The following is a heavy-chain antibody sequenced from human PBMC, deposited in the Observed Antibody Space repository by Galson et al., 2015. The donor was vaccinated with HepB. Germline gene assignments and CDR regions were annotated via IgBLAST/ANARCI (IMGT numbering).Heavy chain of an antibody. CDR3: ARGGCSSTSCYGFYYYYYMDV. CDR1: GFTFSSYS. J-gene: IGHJ6*03. V-gene: IGHV3-21*01. CDR2: ISSSSSYI. D-gene: IGHD2-2*01. Sequence: SLRLSCAASGFTFSSYSMNWVRQAPGKGLEWVSSISSSSSYIYYADSVKGRFTISRDNAKNSLYLQMNSLRAEDTAVYYCARGGCSSTSCYGFYYYYYMDVWGRGTTVTVSS.